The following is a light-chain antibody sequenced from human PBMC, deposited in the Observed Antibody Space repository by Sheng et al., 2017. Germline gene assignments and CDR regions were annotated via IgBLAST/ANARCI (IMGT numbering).Light chain of an antibody. Sequence: QSALTQPPSASGSPGQSVTISCTGTSSDVGGYNYVSWYQQHPGKAPKLLIYEVSKWPSGVPDRFSGSKSGNTASLTVSGLLADDEGDYYCNSYAGNNVLFGGGTKLTV. CDR1: SSDVGGYNY. J-gene: IGLJ2*01. V-gene: IGLV2-8*01. CDR3: NSYAGNNVL. CDR2: EVS.